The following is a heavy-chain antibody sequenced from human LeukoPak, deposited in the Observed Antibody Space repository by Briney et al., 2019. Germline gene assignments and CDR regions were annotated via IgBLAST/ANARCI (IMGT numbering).Heavy chain of an antibody. CDR2: ISGSGGST. Sequence: PGGSLRLSCAASGFTFSSYAMSWVRQAPGKGLEWVSDISGSGGSTYYADSVKGRFTISRDNSKNTLYLQMNSLRAEDTAVYYCAKRIQSAMATGYWGQGTLVTVSS. CDR1: GFTFSSYA. J-gene: IGHJ4*02. D-gene: IGHD5-18*01. CDR3: AKRIQSAMATGY. V-gene: IGHV3-23*01.